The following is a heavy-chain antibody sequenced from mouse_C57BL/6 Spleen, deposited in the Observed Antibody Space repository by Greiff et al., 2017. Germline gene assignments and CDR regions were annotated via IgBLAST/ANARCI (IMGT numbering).Heavy chain of an antibody. CDR1: GYTFTDYY. V-gene: IGHV1-19*01. CDR3: ARSGTVVAPMDY. D-gene: IGHD1-1*01. J-gene: IGHJ4*01. CDR2: INPYNGGT. Sequence: VQLQQSGPVLVKPGASVKMSCKASGYTFTDYYMNWVKQSHGKSLEWIGVINPYNGGTSYNQKFKGKATLTVDKSSSTAYMELNILTSEDSAVYYCARSGTVVAPMDYWGQGTSVTVSS.